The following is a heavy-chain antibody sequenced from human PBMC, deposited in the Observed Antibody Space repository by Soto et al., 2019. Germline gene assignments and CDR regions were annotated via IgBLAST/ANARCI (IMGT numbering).Heavy chain of an antibody. CDR1: GGSISSYY. V-gene: IGHV4-59*01. CDR2: IYYSGST. D-gene: IGHD3-22*01. Sequence: PSETLSLTCTVSGGSISSYYWSWIRQPPGKGLEWIGYIYYSGSTNYNPSLKSRVTISVDTSKNQFSLKLSSVTAADTAVYYCARDPYDSSGYFDYWGQGTLVTVSS. J-gene: IGHJ4*02. CDR3: ARDPYDSSGYFDY.